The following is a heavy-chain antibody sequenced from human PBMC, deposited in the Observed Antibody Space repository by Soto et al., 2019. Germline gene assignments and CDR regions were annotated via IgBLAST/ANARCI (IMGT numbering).Heavy chain of an antibody. CDR3: ARDISCSGGSCYEDYYYVMDV. CDR2: ISAYNGNT. J-gene: IGHJ6*02. Sequence: QVQLVQSGAEVKKPGASVKVSCKASGYTFTSYGISWVRQAPGQGLEWMGWISAYNGNTNYAQKLQGRVTMTTDTSTSTAYMELRSLRSDDTAVYYCARDISCSGGSCYEDYYYVMDVWGQGTTVTVSS. CDR1: GYTFTSYG. D-gene: IGHD2-15*01. V-gene: IGHV1-18*01.